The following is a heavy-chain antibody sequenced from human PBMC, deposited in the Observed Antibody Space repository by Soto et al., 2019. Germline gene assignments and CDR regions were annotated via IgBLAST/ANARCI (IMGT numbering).Heavy chain of an antibody. CDR3: ARDSPESFMDV. Sequence: PSETLSLTCTVSGVSISSFYLILIRQPPGKGLQWIAYIYYSGSTNYNPSLKSRATISVDTSKNQFSLNLSSVTAADTAVYYCARDSPESFMDVWGKGTTVTVSS. CDR2: IYYSGST. V-gene: IGHV4-59*01. CDR1: GVSISSFY. J-gene: IGHJ6*04.